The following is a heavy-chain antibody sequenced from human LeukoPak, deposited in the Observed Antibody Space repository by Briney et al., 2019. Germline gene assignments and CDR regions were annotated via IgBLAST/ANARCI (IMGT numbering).Heavy chain of an antibody. CDR3: ARDPYSGSSDAFDI. Sequence: GGSLRLSCAASGFTVSSYAMHWVRQAPGKGLEWVAVISYDGSNKYYADSVKGRFTISRDNSKNTLYLQMNSLRAEDTAVYYCARDPYSGSSDAFDIWGQGTMVTVSS. J-gene: IGHJ3*02. V-gene: IGHV3-30-3*01. CDR2: ISYDGSNK. D-gene: IGHD1-26*01. CDR1: GFTVSSYA.